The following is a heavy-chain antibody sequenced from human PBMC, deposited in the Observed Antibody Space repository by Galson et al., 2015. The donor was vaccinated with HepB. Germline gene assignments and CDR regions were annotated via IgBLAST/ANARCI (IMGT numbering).Heavy chain of an antibody. V-gene: IGHV1-24*01. CDR1: GYTLTELS. Sequence: SVKVSCKVSGYTLTELSMHWVRQAPGKGLEWMGGFDPEDGETIYAQKFQGRVTMTEDTSTDTAYMELRSLRSDDTAVYHCARGWGIDCSSTSCYPDAFDIWGQGTMVTVSS. CDR3: ARGWGIDCSSTSCYPDAFDI. D-gene: IGHD2-2*01. CDR2: FDPEDGET. J-gene: IGHJ3*02.